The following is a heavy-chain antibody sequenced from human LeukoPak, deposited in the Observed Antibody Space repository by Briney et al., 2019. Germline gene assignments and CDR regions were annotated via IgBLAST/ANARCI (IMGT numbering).Heavy chain of an antibody. V-gene: IGHV4-34*01. CDR2: INHNGGT. CDR3: ARIRCGHTDGICYNY. D-gene: IGHD2-8*01. Sequence: SETLSLTCGLSGVSFTGNYWSWIRQPPGKGPEWIGEINHNGGTKYNPSLKSRVTISVDTSENQFSLKWSSVTAADTAVYYCARIRCGHTDGICYNYWGQGTLVTVS. CDR1: GVSFTGNY. J-gene: IGHJ4*02.